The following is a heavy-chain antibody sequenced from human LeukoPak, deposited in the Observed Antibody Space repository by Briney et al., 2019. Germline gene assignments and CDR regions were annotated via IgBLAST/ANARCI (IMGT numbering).Heavy chain of an antibody. Sequence: GASVKVSCKASGGTFSSYAISWVRQAPGQGLEWMGWISAYNGNTNYAQKLQGRVTMTTDTSTSTAYMELRSLRSDDTAVYYCARSGVPGWELLRDYYYYYMDVWGKGTTVTISS. CDR3: ARSGVPGWELLRDYYYYYMDV. J-gene: IGHJ6*03. V-gene: IGHV1-18*01. D-gene: IGHD1-26*01. CDR1: GGTFSSYA. CDR2: ISAYNGNT.